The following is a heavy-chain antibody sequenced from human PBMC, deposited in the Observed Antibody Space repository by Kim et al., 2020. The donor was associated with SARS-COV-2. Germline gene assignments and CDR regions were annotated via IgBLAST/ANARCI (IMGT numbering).Heavy chain of an antibody. J-gene: IGHJ1*01. CDR1: GFTINIYA. V-gene: IGHV3-23*01. CDR3: ATAVYSSGRYFAECFQR. CDR2: IGGTGINT. Sequence: GGSLRLSCGASGFTINIYAISWVRQAPGRGPEWVSTIGGTGINTYYADSVKGRFTISRDNSKNTLYLQMNSLRADDTAVYYCATAVYSSGRYFAECFQR. D-gene: IGHD6-19*01.